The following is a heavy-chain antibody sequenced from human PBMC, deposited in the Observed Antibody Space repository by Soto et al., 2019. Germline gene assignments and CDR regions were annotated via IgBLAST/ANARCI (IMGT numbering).Heavy chain of an antibody. Sequence: GGSLRLSCAASGFTFSSYGMHRVRPAPGKGVEWVAVIWYDGSNKYYADSVKGRFTISRDNSKNTLYLQMNSLRAEDTAVYYCARDMGCSGGSCYSFFPGYYYYGMDVWGQGTAVTVSS. D-gene: IGHD2-15*01. J-gene: IGHJ6*02. CDR3: ARDMGCSGGSCYSFFPGYYYYGMDV. V-gene: IGHV3-33*01. CDR1: GFTFSSYG. CDR2: IWYDGSNK.